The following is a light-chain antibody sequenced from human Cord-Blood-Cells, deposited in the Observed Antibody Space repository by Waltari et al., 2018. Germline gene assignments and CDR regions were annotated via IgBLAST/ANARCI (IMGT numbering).Light chain of an antibody. CDR3: CSYAGSSTLV. V-gene: IGLV2-23*01. CDR2: EGS. CDR1: SSYVGSYNL. Sequence: SALTQPASVSGSSGPSITISCTGTSSYVGSYNLVSWYQQPPGKAPKLLIYEGSKRPSGVSKRFSGSNSGNTASLTISGLQAEDEADYYCCSYAGSSTLVFGGGTKLTV. J-gene: IGLJ2*01.